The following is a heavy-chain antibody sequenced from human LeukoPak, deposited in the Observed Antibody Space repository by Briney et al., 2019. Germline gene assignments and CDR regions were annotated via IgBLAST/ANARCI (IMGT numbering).Heavy chain of an antibody. CDR1: GGSISSGSYS. J-gene: IGHJ4*02. V-gene: IGHV4-30-2*01. CDR3: ARLRSSSWHFQY. CDR2: IYPRGST. D-gene: IGHD6-13*01. Sequence: SETLSLTCAVSGGSISSGSYSWSWIRQPPGKGLEWIGYIYPRGSTYYNPSLKSRVTMSVDTSKNQFSLKLNSVTAADTAVYYCARLRSSSWHFQYWGQGTLVTVSS.